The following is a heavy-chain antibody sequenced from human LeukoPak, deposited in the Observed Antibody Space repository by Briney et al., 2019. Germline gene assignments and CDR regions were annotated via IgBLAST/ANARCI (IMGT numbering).Heavy chain of an antibody. D-gene: IGHD3-10*01. J-gene: IGHJ4*02. V-gene: IGHV3-30*03. CDR3: ASRMVRPNILFDY. Sequence: PGGSLRLSCAASGFTFSSYGMHWVRQAPGKGLEWVAVISYDGSNKYYADSVKGRFTISRDNSKNTLYLQMNSLRAEDTAVYYCASRMVRPNILFDYWGQGTLVTVSS. CDR2: ISYDGSNK. CDR1: GFTFSSYG.